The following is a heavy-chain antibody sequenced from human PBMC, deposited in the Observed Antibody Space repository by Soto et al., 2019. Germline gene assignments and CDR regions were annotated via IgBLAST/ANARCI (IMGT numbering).Heavy chain of an antibody. CDR3: AWGRYYDSSGSRSHWFDP. J-gene: IGHJ5*02. CDR2: IYYSGST. Sequence: SETLSLTCTVSGGSISSGGYYWSWIRQHPGKGLEWIGYIYYSGSTYYNPSLKSRVTISVDTSKNQFSLKLSSVTAADTAVYYCAWGRYYDSSGSRSHWFDPWGQGTLVTVSS. D-gene: IGHD3-22*01. CDR1: GGSISSGGYY. V-gene: IGHV4-31*03.